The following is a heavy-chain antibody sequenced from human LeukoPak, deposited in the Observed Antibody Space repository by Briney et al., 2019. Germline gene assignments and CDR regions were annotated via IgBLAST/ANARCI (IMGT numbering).Heavy chain of an antibody. CDR3: ARSVNRGAPPPGY. Sequence: ASVKVSCKASGGTFSSYAISWVRQAPGQGLEWMGRIIPILGIANYAQKFQGRVTITADKSTSTAYMELSSLRSEDTAVYYCARSVNRGAPPPGYWGQGTLVTVSS. J-gene: IGHJ4*02. CDR2: IIPILGIA. V-gene: IGHV1-69*04. D-gene: IGHD1-26*01. CDR1: GGTFSSYA.